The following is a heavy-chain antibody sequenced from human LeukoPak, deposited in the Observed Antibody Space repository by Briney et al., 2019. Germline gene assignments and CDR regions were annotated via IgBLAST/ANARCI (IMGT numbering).Heavy chain of an antibody. J-gene: IGHJ3*02. CDR1: GFTFSSYG. V-gene: IGHV3-30*02. CDR3: ARDGPGRDGSDAFDI. CDR2: IRYDGSNK. Sequence: GGSLRLSCAASGFTFSSYGMHWVRQAPGKGLEWVAFIRYDGSNKYYADSVKGRFTISRDNAKNSLYLQMNSLRAEDTAVYYCARDGPGRDGSDAFDIWGQGTMVTVSS. D-gene: IGHD5-24*01.